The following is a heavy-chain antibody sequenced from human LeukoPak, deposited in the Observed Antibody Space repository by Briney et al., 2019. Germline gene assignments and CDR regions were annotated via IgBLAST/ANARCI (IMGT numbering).Heavy chain of an antibody. CDR2: ISYDGSNK. Sequence: GGSLTLSCPASGFTFSSYGMQWVRQAPGKGLEWVAVISYDGSNKYYADSVKGRFTISRDNSKNTLYLQMNSLRAEDTAVYYCARDRQDVDTAMDDRFDYWGQGALVTVSS. J-gene: IGHJ4*02. D-gene: IGHD5-18*01. CDR1: GFTFSSYG. CDR3: ARDRQDVDTAMDDRFDY. V-gene: IGHV3-30*04.